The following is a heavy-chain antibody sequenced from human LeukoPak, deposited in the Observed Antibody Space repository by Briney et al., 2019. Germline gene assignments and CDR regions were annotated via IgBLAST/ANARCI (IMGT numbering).Heavy chain of an antibody. CDR1: GFTFSRYW. CDR3: ARSALNAFDI. J-gene: IGHJ3*02. V-gene: IGHV3-7*01. CDR2: VEHDGGEK. Sequence: PGGSLRLSCAASGFTFSRYWMSWVRQAPGKGLEWVASVEHDGGEKNYVDSVKGRFTVSRDNAKNSLYLQMNSPRAEDTAVYYCARSALNAFDIWGQGTMVTVSS.